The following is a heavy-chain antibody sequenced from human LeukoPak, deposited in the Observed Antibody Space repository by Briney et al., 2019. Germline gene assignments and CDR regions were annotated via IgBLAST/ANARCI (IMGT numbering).Heavy chain of an antibody. J-gene: IGHJ6*02. V-gene: IGHV1-2*02. CDR2: INPNSGGT. CDR1: GYTFTGYY. D-gene: IGHD3-3*01. CDR3: AREVLLRFLESANMDV. Sequence: ASVKVSCKASGYTFTGYYMHWVRQAPGQGLEWMGWINPNSGGTNYAQKFQGRVTMTRDTSISTAYMELSRLRSDDTAVYHCAREVLLRFLESANMDVWGQGTTVTVSS.